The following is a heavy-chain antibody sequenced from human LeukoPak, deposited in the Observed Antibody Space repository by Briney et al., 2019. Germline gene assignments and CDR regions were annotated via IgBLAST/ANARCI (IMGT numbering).Heavy chain of an antibody. D-gene: IGHD3-10*01. CDR3: ASEYYGSGRVSRFDP. CDR2: ISSSSSYI. V-gene: IGHV3-21*01. Sequence: GGSLRLSCAASGFTFSSDVMNWVRQAPGKGLEWVSAISSSSSYIYYADSVKGRFTISRDNAKNSLYLQLNSLRAEDTAVYYCASEYYGSGRVSRFDPWGQGTLVTVSS. CDR1: GFTFSSDV. J-gene: IGHJ5*02.